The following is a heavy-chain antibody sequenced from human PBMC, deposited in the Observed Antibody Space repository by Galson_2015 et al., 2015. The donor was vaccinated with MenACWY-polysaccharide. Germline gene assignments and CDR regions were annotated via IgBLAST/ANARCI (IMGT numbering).Heavy chain of an antibody. CDR3: AREGSRIVFHAFDI. V-gene: IGHV3-33*05. D-gene: IGHD2-2*01. CDR1: GSRFSHSG. J-gene: IGHJ3*02. CDR2: IQYDGSKI. Sequence: SLRLSCAASGSRFSHSGMHWVRQAPGKGLEWVAVIQYDGSKIVYADSVEGRFTISRDNSKNTVFLEMNTLGVEDTAVYYCAREGSRIVFHAFDIWGQGTMVTVSS.